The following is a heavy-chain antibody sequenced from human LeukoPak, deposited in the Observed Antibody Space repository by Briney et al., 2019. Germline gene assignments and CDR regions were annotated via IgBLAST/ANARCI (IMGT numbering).Heavy chain of an antibody. CDR1: GGSISSYY. CDR2: IYYSGST. D-gene: IGHD3-9*01. CDR3: ARADYDILTGYYENEYYFDY. V-gene: IGHV4-59*01. J-gene: IGHJ4*02. Sequence: SETLSLTCTVSGGSISSYYWSWIRQPPGKGLEWLGYIYYSGSTNYNPSLKSRVTISVDTSKNQFSLKLSSVTAADTAVYYCARADYDILTGYYENEYYFDYWGQGTLVTVSS.